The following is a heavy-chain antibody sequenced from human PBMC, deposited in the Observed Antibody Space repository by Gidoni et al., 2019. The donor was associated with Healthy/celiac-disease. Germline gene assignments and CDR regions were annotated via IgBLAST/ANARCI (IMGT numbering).Heavy chain of an antibody. Sequence: EVQMVESGGGLVQSGGSLRLYCAAPGFTFSIYEMKWVRQAPGTWLEWCSYISSSGSTLYYANSVKGRFTISRDNAKNSLYLQMNSLRAEDTAVYYCASLSRIAARPYWGQGTLVTVSS. D-gene: IGHD6-6*01. CDR3: ASLSRIAARPY. CDR2: ISSSGSTL. J-gene: IGHJ4*02. CDR1: GFTFSIYE. V-gene: IGHV3-48*03.